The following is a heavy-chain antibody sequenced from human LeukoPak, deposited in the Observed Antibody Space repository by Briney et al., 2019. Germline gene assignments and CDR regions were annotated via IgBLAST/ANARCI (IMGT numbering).Heavy chain of an antibody. V-gene: IGHV4-30-4*08. CDR1: GGSISSGDYY. CDR2: IYYSGST. Sequence: SQTLSLTCTVSGGSISSGDYYWSWIRQPPGKGLEWIGYIYYSGSTYYNPSLKSRVTISVDKSKNQFSLKLSSVTAADTAVYYCARIMVRGDFDYWGQGTLVTVSS. D-gene: IGHD3-10*01. J-gene: IGHJ4*02. CDR3: ARIMVRGDFDY.